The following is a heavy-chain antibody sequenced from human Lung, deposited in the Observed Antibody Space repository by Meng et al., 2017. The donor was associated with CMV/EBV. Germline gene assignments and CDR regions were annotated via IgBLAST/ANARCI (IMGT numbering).Heavy chain of an antibody. V-gene: IGHV3-48*03. CDR3: ARDRSGYYDTWRDDAFDI. Sequence: GGSXRLXCAAPGFTFSSYEMNWVRQAPGKGLEWVSYISSSGSTIYYADSVKGRFTISRDNAKNSLYLQMNSLRAEDTAVYYCARDRSGYYDTWRDDAFDIWXQGTMVTVSS. J-gene: IGHJ3*02. CDR2: ISSSGSTI. D-gene: IGHD3-22*01. CDR1: GFTFSSYE.